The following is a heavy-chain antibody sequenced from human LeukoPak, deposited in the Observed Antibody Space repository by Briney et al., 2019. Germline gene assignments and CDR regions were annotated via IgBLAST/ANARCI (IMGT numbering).Heavy chain of an antibody. Sequence: PSETLSLTCTVSGGSISSHHWSWIRQPPAKGLEWIGYIYYSGSTNYKPSLKSRVTISVDTSKNQFSLKLTSVTAADTAVYYCARHLDIAASGTFDYWGQGTLVTVSS. CDR1: GGSISSHH. V-gene: IGHV4-59*08. CDR2: IYYSGST. D-gene: IGHD6-13*01. CDR3: ARHLDIAASGTFDY. J-gene: IGHJ4*02.